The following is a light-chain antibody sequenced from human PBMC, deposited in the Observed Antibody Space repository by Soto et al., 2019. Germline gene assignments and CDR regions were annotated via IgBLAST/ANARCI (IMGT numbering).Light chain of an antibody. CDR2: GVS. Sequence: EIVMTQSPATLSVSPGEKVTLSCRASQSVSNNLAWYQQKPGQAPRLLMYGVSTRATGIPARFSGSASGTEFTITISSLQSEDSAVYYCQQYNRWPPWTFGQGTKVEIK. V-gene: IGKV3-15*01. CDR3: QQYNRWPPWT. J-gene: IGKJ1*01. CDR1: QSVSNN.